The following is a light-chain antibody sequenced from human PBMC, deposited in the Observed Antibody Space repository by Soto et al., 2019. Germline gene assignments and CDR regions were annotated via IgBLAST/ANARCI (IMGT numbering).Light chain of an antibody. V-gene: IGKV4-1*01. CDR1: QSVLYSSNNKNH. J-gene: IGKJ1*01. Sequence: DIVMTQSPDSLAVSLGERATINCKSSQSVLYSSNNKNHLAWYQQKPGQPPKLLIYWASTRESGVPDRFSGSGSGTDFTLTISSLQAEDVAVYYCQQYYSTATWTFGQGTKVEIK. CDR2: WAS. CDR3: QQYYSTATWT.